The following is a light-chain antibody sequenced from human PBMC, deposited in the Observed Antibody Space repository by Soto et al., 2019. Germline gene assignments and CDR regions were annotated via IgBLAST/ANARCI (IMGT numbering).Light chain of an antibody. V-gene: IGKV1-8*01. Sequence: AIRMTQSPSSLSASTGDRVTITCRASQGISSYLAWYQQKPGKAPKLLIYAASTLQSGGPSRFSGSGSGTDFTLTLSCLQSEDFATYYCQQYYSCPPTFGQGTKV. CDR2: AAS. CDR1: QGISSY. CDR3: QQYYSCPPT. J-gene: IGKJ1*01.